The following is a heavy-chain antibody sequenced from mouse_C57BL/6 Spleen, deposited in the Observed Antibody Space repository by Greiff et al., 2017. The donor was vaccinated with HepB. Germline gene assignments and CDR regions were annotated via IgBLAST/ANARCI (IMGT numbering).Heavy chain of an antibody. CDR3: ARPFHYGSSFYYFDY. CDR1: GYTFTSYW. CDR2: INPSNGGT. J-gene: IGHJ2*01. Sequence: QVQLQQPGTELVKPGASVKLSCKASGYTFTSYWMHWVKQMPGQGLEWIGNINPSNGGTNYNEKFKSKATLTVDKSSSTAYMQLSSLTSEDSAVYYCARPFHYGSSFYYFDYWGQGTTLTVSS. D-gene: IGHD1-1*01. V-gene: IGHV1-53*01.